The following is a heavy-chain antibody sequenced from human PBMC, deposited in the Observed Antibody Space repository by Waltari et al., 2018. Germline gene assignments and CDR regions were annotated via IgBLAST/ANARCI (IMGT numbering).Heavy chain of an antibody. V-gene: IGHV3-23*01. D-gene: IGHD3-22*01. Sequence: EVQLLESGGGLVQPGGSLRLSCAASGFTFSSYAMSWVRKAPGQGLEWVSAISGSGGSTYYADSVKGRFTISRDNSKNTLYLQMNSLRAEDTAVYYCVRKEGDSSGNSLSFDYWGQGTLVTVSS. CDR1: GFTFSSYA. CDR3: VRKEGDSSGNSLSFDY. CDR2: ISGSGGST. J-gene: IGHJ4*02.